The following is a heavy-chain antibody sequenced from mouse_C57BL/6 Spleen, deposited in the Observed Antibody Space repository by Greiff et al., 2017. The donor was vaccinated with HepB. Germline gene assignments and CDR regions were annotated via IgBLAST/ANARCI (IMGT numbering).Heavy chain of an antibody. CDR2: IYPGDGDT. CDR1: GYAFSSYW. D-gene: IGHD2-4*01. CDR3: ARNYYDYDGDFDY. V-gene: IGHV1-80*01. J-gene: IGHJ2*01. Sequence: VQLQQSGAELVKPGASVKISCKASGYAFSSYWMNWVKQRPGKGLEWIGQIYPGDGDTNYNGKFKGKATLTADKSSSTAYMQLSSLTSEDSAVYFCARNYYDYDGDFDYWGQGTTLTVSS.